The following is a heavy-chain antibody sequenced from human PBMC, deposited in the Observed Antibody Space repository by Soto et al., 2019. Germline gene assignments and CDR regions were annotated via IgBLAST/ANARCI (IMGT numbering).Heavy chain of an antibody. D-gene: IGHD2-2*01. J-gene: IGHJ6*03. Sequence: QVQLVESGGGVVHPGRSLRLSCAASGFTFSSFGMHWVRQAPGKGLEWVAVISNDETNKYYADSVKGRFTISRDNSKNTLYLQMNSLRAEETAVYYCAKGCSNTSCPVYYFYYDMDVWGKVTTVTVSS. CDR3: AKGCSNTSCPVYYFYYDMDV. CDR2: ISNDETNK. V-gene: IGHV3-30*18. CDR1: GFTFSSFG.